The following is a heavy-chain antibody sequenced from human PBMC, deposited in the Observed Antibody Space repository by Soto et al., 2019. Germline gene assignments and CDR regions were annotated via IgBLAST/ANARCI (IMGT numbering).Heavy chain of an antibody. CDR1: GLTFAGYA. J-gene: IGHJ4*02. D-gene: IGHD2-2*01. CDR3: AKESLFPSIQGIITN. Sequence: GDSLKLSCEASGLTFAGYAMSWVRQAPGKGLDWVSSLSSSGEKTYYSDSVRGRFTISRDNTKNTVYLQMNTLSADDTAVYFCAKESLFPSIQGIITNWGQGVVVTVSS. V-gene: IGHV3-23*01. CDR2: LSSSGEKT.